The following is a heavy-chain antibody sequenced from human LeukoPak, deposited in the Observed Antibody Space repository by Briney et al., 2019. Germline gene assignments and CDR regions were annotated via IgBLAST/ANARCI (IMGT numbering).Heavy chain of an antibody. D-gene: IGHD4-17*01. J-gene: IGHJ5*02. Sequence: SETLSLTCTVSGGSISSYYWSWIRQPPGKGVECIGYIYYSGSTNYNPSLKSRVTISVDTSKSQFSLKLSSVTAADTAVYYCARTTMRYGFDPWGQGTLVTVSS. CDR1: GGSISSYY. CDR3: ARTTMRYGFDP. V-gene: IGHV4-59*01. CDR2: IYYSGST.